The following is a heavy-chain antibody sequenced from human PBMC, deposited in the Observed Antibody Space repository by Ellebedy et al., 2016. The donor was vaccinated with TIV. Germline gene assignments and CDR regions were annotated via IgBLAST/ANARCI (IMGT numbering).Heavy chain of an antibody. CDR2: ITTDSSTI. D-gene: IGHD1-1*01. CDR3: VRGRNELDYRGG. J-gene: IGHJ4*02. V-gene: IGHV3-48*04. Sequence: LGGSLRLSCAASGFTFSSYGMNWVRQAPGKGLECVSFITTDSSTIYYADSVKGRFTISRDNAKNSLYLQMNSLRAEDTAVYYCVRGRNELDYRGGWGQGTLVTVSS. CDR1: GFTFSSYG.